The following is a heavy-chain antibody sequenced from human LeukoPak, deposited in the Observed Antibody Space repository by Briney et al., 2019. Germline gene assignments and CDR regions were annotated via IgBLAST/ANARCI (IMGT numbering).Heavy chain of an antibody. CDR2: IYYSGST. Sequence: PETLSLTCTVSGGSISSHYWSWIRQPPGKGLEWIGYIYYSGSTNYNPSLKSRVTISVDTSKNQFSLKLSSVTAADTAVYYCARVERGYMDVWGKGTTVTVSS. CDR1: GGSISSHY. J-gene: IGHJ6*03. CDR3: ARVERGYMDV. V-gene: IGHV4-59*11.